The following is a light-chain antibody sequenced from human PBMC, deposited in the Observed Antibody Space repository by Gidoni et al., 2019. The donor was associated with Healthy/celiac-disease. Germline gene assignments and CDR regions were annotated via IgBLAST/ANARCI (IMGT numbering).Light chain of an antibody. J-gene: IGLJ3*02. V-gene: IGLV1-47*02. CDR1: SSNIGSNY. CDR2: SNN. Sequence: QSVLTQPPSASGTPGQSVTISCSGSSSNIGSNYVYWYQQLPGTAPKLIIYSNNQRPSGVPDRFSGSKSGTSASLAISGLRSEEEADYYCAAWDDSRSGRVFGGGTKLTVL. CDR3: AAWDDSRSGRV.